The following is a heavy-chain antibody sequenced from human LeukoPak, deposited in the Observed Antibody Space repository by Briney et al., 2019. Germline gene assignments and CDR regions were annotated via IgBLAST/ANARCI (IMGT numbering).Heavy chain of an antibody. CDR3: AKSYYGSGSYYGYYYYGMDV. V-gene: IGHV4-59*01. CDR1: GGSISSYY. Sequence: SETLSLTCTVSGGSISSYYWNWIRQPPGKGLEWIGYIYYSGSANYNPSLKSRVTISVDTSKNQFSLKLSSVTAADTAAYYCAKSYYGSGSYYGYYYYGMDVWGQGTTVTVSS. D-gene: IGHD3-10*01. J-gene: IGHJ6*02. CDR2: IYYSGSA.